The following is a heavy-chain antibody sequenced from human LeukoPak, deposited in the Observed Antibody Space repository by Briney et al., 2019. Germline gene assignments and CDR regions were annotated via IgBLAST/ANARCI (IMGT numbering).Heavy chain of an antibody. Sequence: PGGSLRLSCAASGFTFSDYWSWIRQPPGKGLEWIGYIYYSGSTNYNPSLKSRVTISVDTSKNQFSLKLSSVTAADTAVYYCASYSYYYDSSGYFDYWGQGTLVTVSS. CDR3: ASYSYYYDSSGYFDY. CDR2: IYYSGST. D-gene: IGHD3-22*01. J-gene: IGHJ4*02. CDR1: GFTFSDY. V-gene: IGHV4-59*01.